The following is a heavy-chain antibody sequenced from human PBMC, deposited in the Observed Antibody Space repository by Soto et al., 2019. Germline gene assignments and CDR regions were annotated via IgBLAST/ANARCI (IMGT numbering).Heavy chain of an antibody. CDR2: ISYDGSNK. Sequence: QVQLVESGGGVVQPGRSLRLSCAASGFTFSSYGMHWVRQAPGKGLEWVAVISYDGSNKYYADSVKGRFTISRDNSKNTLYLQMNSLGAEETAVYYCAKLKMVRGVGFDYWGQGTLVTVSS. CDR1: GFTFSSYG. J-gene: IGHJ4*02. CDR3: AKLKMVRGVGFDY. D-gene: IGHD3-10*01. V-gene: IGHV3-30*18.